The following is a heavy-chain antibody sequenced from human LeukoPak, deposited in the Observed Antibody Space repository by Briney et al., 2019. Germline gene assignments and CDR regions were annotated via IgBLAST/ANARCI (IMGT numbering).Heavy chain of an antibody. CDR2: ISWNSGSM. Sequence: GGSLRLSCAASGFTFDDYAMHWVRQAPGKGLEWVSGISWNSGSMGYADSVKGRFTISRDNAKNSLFLQMNSLRAEDMGLYYCAKAAVAGTGFDSWGQGTLVTVSS. J-gene: IGHJ4*02. CDR1: GFTFDDYA. CDR3: AKAAVAGTGFDS. D-gene: IGHD6-19*01. V-gene: IGHV3-9*03.